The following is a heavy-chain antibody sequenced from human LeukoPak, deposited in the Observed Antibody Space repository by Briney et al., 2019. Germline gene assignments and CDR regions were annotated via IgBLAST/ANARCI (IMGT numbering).Heavy chain of an antibody. D-gene: IGHD6-13*01. J-gene: IGHJ6*03. CDR2: IRYDGSNK. CDR1: GFTFSSYG. Sequence: GGSLRLSCAASGFTFSSYGMHWVRQAPGKGLEWVAFIRYDGSNKYYADSVKGRFTISRDNSKNTLYLQMNSLRAGDTAVYYCARPPWGIAAAAMDVWGRGTTVTVSS. V-gene: IGHV3-30*02. CDR3: ARPPWGIAAAAMDV.